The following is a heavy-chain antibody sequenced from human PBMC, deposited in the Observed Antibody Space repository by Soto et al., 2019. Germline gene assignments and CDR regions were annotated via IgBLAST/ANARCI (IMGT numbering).Heavy chain of an antibody. CDR2: IIPIFGTA. J-gene: IGHJ3*02. Sequence: SVKVSCKASGGTFSSYAISWVRQAPGQGLEWMGGIIPIFGTANYAQKFQGRVTITADESTSTAYMELSSLRSEDTAVYYCARVLYGGERSEATRCHQCQEVTATTNAFDIWGQGTMVTVSS. V-gene: IGHV1-69*13. CDR3: ARVLYGGERSEATRCHQCQEVTATTNAFDI. CDR1: GGTFSSYA. D-gene: IGHD1-7*01.